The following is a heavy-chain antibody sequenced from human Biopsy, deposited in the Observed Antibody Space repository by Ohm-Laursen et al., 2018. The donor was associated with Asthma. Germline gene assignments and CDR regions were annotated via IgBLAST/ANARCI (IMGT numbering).Heavy chain of an antibody. CDR3: VKDTVEDRGGYYTFDV. CDR2: ISSSGSTT. CDR1: GFSFSDYY. Sequence: SLRLSCAASGFSFSDYYMTWMRQAPGKGLEWVSSISSSGSTTYPAESVKGRFTISRDNAQKSLFLQMRSLRADDTAVYYCVKDTVEDRGGYYTFDVWGQGTKVTVSS. J-gene: IGHJ3*01. D-gene: IGHD3-22*01. V-gene: IGHV3-11*01.